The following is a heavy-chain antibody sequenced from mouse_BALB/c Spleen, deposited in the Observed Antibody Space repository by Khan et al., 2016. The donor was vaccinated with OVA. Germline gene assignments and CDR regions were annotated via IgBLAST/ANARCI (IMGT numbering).Heavy chain of an antibody. V-gene: IGHV9-3-1*01. Sequence: QIQLVQSGPELKKPGETVKISCKASGYTFTNYGMNWVKQTPGQGLKWMGWINTYTGEPTYVDDFKGRFAFSLETSASTAHLQINNLKNEDTATYFCARPPYFSYVMVYWGQGTSVTVSS. CDR2: INTYTGEP. CDR3: ARPPYFSYVMVY. J-gene: IGHJ4*01. CDR1: GYTFTNYG. D-gene: IGHD2-10*01.